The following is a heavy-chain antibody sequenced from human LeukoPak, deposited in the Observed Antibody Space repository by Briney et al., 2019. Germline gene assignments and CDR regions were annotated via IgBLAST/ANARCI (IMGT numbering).Heavy chain of an antibody. D-gene: IGHD3-10*01. CDR1: GFTFSSYG. CDR2: ISYDGSNK. CDR3: AKSHITMVRGSMDV. J-gene: IGHJ6*04. Sequence: GGSLRLSCAASGFTFSSYGMHWVRQAPGKGLEWVAVISYDGSNKYYADSVKGRFTISRDNSKNTLYLQMNSLRAEDTAVYYCAKSHITMVRGSMDVWGKGTTVTVSS. V-gene: IGHV3-30*18.